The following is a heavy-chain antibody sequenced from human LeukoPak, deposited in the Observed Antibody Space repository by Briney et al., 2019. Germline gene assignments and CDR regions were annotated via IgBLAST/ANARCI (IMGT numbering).Heavy chain of an antibody. CDR3: ASGRQLGY. Sequence: GGSLRLSCAASGFTFSSHWVSWVRQAPGKGLEWVANIKQDGSEKYYVDSVKGRFTISRDNAKNSLYLQMNSLRAEDTGLYYCASGRQLGYWGQGTLVTVSS. V-gene: IGHV3-7*01. CDR1: GFTFSSHW. CDR2: IKQDGSEK. D-gene: IGHD3-16*01. J-gene: IGHJ4*02.